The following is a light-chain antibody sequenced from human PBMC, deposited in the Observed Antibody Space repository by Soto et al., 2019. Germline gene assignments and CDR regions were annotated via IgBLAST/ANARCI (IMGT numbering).Light chain of an antibody. CDR2: AAS. V-gene: IGKV1-39*01. Sequence: DIQMTQSPSSLSASVGDRVTITCRASQSISSYLNRYQQKPGKAPNLLIYAASSLQSGVPPRFSGGGSGTACTLTISSLQPDEFETYDCHQSYSTPWTFGQGTKVEIK. J-gene: IGKJ1*01. CDR1: QSISSY. CDR3: HQSYSTPWT.